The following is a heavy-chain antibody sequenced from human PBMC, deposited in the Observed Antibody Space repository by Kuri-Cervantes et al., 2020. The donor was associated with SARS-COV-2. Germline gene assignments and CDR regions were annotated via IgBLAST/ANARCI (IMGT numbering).Heavy chain of an antibody. V-gene: IGHV4-4*07. D-gene: IGHD6-13*01. CDR3: ARHQAGYSSSWYWSGHHNWFDP. J-gene: IGHJ5*02. CDR1: GGSISSYY. CDR2: IYTSGST. Sequence: ESLKISCTVSGGSISSYYWSWIRQPAGKGLEWIGRIYTSGSTNYNPSLKSRVTMSVDTSKNQFSLKLSSVTAADTAVYYCARHQAGYSSSWYWSGHHNWFDPWGQGTLVTVSS.